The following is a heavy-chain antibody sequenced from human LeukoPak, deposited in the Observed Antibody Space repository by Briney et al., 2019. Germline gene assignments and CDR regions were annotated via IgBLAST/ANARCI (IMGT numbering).Heavy chain of an antibody. CDR3: ARGLYYDSSGFFAAF. J-gene: IGHJ4*02. Sequence: GESLKISCQASGYSFTRYWIGWVRQTPGKGLEWMGIVYPGDSDTIYSPSFQGQVTISADRSITTAYLQLNRLETSDTATYFCARGLYYDSSGFFAAFWGRGTLVTVSS. V-gene: IGHV5-51*01. CDR2: VYPGDSDT. D-gene: IGHD3-22*01. CDR1: GYSFTRYW.